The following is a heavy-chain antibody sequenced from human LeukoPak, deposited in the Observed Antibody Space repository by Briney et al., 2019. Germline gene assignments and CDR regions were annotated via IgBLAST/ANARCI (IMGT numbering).Heavy chain of an antibody. CDR3: VTSTGYFNTWGAFDI. Sequence: GASVKVSCKASGFTFTAFYMHWVRQAPGQGLEWRAWINLSSGGTNYAQKFRGRVTMTRDSSISTAYMELTSLRSDDTAIYYCVTSTGYFNTWGAFDIWGQGTMVTVSS. CDR2: INLSSGGT. D-gene: IGHD2-15*01. V-gene: IGHV1-2*02. CDR1: GFTFTAFY. J-gene: IGHJ3*02.